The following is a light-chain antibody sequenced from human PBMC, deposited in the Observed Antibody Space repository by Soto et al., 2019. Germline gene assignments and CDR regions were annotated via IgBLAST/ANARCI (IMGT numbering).Light chain of an antibody. Sequence: DIQMTQSPCAGAASVVDSVTITCRASRGISGWLAWYQQKPGKAPKMLINAASNLKSGVPSRFSGSVTGTDFTLTISSLQPDDFATYYRQQANSFPITFGQGTRLEIK. J-gene: IGKJ5*01. CDR3: QQANSFPIT. V-gene: IGKV1-12*01. CDR1: RGISGW. CDR2: AAS.